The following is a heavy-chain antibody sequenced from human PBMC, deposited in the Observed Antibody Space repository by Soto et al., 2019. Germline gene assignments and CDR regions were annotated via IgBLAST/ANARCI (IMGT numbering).Heavy chain of an antibody. CDR2: NRSDGSNE. J-gene: IGHJ6*03. CDR3: TREMTFREHNRNSVDV. D-gene: IGHD1-1*01. Sequence: QVQLVESGGGVVQPGGSLRLSCAASEFTFSRHGMHWVRQAPGKGLQWVGVNRSDGSNERYAASVKGRFTISRDNSKNTLYLQMHRLTAEDTAVYYCTREMTFREHNRNSVDVWGTGNRLSVPS. CDR1: EFTFSRHG. V-gene: IGHV3-33*01.